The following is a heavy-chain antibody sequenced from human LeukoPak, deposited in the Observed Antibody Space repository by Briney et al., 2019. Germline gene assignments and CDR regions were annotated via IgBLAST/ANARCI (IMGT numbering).Heavy chain of an antibody. CDR2: ISGSGGST. CDR1: GFTFDDYG. J-gene: IGHJ4*02. Sequence: GGSLRLSCAASGFTFDDYGMSWVRQAPGKGLEWVSAISGSGGSTYYADSVKGRFTISRDNSKNTLYLQMNSLRAEDTAVYYCAKARYDSSGYSDYWGQGTLVTVSS. CDR3: AKARYDSSGYSDY. D-gene: IGHD3-22*01. V-gene: IGHV3-23*01.